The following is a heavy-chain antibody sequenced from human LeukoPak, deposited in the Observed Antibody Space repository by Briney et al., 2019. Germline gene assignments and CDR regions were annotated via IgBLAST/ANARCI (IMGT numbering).Heavy chain of an antibody. D-gene: IGHD3-3*01. CDR1: GFTFSSYG. CDR2: IRYDGSNK. V-gene: IGHV3-30*02. Sequence: GGSLRLSCAASGFTFSSYGMHWVRQAPGKGLEWVAFIRYDGSNKYYADSVKGRFTISGDNSKNTLYLQMNSLRTEDTAVYYCAKDRVLEWLFYFDYWGQGTLVTVSS. J-gene: IGHJ4*02. CDR3: AKDRVLEWLFYFDY.